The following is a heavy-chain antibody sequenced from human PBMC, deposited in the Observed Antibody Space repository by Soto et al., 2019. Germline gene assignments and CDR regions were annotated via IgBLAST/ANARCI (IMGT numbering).Heavy chain of an antibody. CDR1: GYTFTTYG. D-gene: IGHD3-10*01. J-gene: IGHJ6*02. CDR2: INTHNGNT. V-gene: IGHV1-18*01. CDR3: TREGSTPYYYYGMDA. Sequence: ASVKVSCKASGYTFTTYGISWVRQAPGQGLEWLGWINTHNGNTNYAQNLQGRVIMTADTSTSTAYMELRSLRSDDTAIYYCTREGSTPYYYYGMDAWGQGTTVTVS.